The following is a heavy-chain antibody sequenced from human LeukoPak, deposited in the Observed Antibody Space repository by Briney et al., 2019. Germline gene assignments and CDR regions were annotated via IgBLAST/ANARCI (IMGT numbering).Heavy chain of an antibody. Sequence: GGSLRLSCAASGFTFSTYAMNWVRQAPGKGLEWVSAISPIGSRTYYAASVKGRFTISRDNAKNSLYLEMNSLRAEDTAVYYCARDGGYCTKGVCYLDYWGQGTLVTVSS. CDR1: GFTFSTYA. D-gene: IGHD2-8*01. J-gene: IGHJ4*02. CDR2: ISPIGSRT. V-gene: IGHV3-23*01. CDR3: ARDGGYCTKGVCYLDY.